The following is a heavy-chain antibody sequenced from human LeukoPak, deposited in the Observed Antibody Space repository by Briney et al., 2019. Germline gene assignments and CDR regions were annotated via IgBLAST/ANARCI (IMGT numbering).Heavy chain of an antibody. CDR3: ARDRRVWGSYDY. V-gene: IGHV3-33*01. CDR2: IWYDGSNK. CDR1: GFPFRSNG. Sequence: GGSLSSSCEAPGFPFRSNGMHWVRKAPGKGLEWVAVIWYDGSNKYYGDSVKGRFTISRDNSKNTLYLQMNSLRAEDTAVYYCARDRRVWGSYDYWGQGTLVTVSS. D-gene: IGHD3-16*01. J-gene: IGHJ4*02.